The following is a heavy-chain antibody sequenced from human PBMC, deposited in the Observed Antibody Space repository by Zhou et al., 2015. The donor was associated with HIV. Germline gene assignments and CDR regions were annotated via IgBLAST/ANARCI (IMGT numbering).Heavy chain of an antibody. CDR3: ATQFEVFLGVELR. J-gene: IGHJ4*02. D-gene: IGHD3-3*01. Sequence: QVQLVQSGAEVKKPGASVKVSCKASGYTFTGYYMHWVRQATGQGLEWMGWMNPNSGNTGYAQKFQGRVTMTRNTSISTAYMELSSLRSEDTAVYYCATQFEVFLGVELRWGQGTLVHRL. CDR2: MNPNSGNT. V-gene: IGHV1-8*02. CDR1: GYTFTGYY.